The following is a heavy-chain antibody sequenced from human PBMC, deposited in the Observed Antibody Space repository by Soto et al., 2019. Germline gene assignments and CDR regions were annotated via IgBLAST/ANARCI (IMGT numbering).Heavy chain of an antibody. CDR1: GFTFSSYG. CDR3: AREAHGCSYGSNYYGMDV. CDR2: IWYDGSNK. J-gene: IGHJ6*02. Sequence: PGGSLRLSCAASGFTFSSYGMHWVRQAPGKGLEWVAVIWYDGSNKYYADSVKGRFTISRDNSKNTLYLQMNSLRAEDTAVYYCAREAHGCSYGSNYYGMDVWGQETTVTVSS. V-gene: IGHV3-33*01. D-gene: IGHD5-18*01.